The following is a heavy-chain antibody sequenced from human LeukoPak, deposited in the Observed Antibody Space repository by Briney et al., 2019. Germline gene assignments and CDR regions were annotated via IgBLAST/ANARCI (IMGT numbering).Heavy chain of an antibody. CDR3: ARSSEGRYYYDSSGYSYYYYYMDV. CDR2: IYYSGST. D-gene: IGHD3-22*01. Sequence: SETLSLTCTVSGGSISSYYWSWIRQPPGKGLKWIGYIYYSGSTYYNPSLRSRVTISVDTSKNQFSLKLSSVTAADTAVYYCARSSEGRYYYDSSGYSYYYYYMDVWGKGTTVTISS. CDR1: GGSISSYY. J-gene: IGHJ6*03. V-gene: IGHV4-59*01.